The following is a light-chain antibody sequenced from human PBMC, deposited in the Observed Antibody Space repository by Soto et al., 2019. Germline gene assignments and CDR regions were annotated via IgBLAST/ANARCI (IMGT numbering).Light chain of an antibody. CDR1: SNDVGGYDF. CDR2: EVN. J-gene: IGLJ1*01. V-gene: IGLV2-8*01. CDR3: SSYAGDNTYV. Sequence: QSALTQPPSASGSPGQSVTISCTGTSNDVGGYDFVSWYQQHPGRAPKLIIVEVNKWPSGVPDRFSASKSGNTASLTVPGLQAEDEADYYCSSYAGDNTYVFGTGTKVTV.